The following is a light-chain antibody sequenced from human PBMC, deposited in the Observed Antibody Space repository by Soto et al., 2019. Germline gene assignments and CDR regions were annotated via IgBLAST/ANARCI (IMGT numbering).Light chain of an antibody. CDR2: KAS. CDR1: QSITSW. J-gene: IGKJ2*01. V-gene: IGKV1-5*03. CDR3: QQYNRYPYT. Sequence: DVQMTQSPSTLSASVGDRVTITCRASQSITSWLAWYQQKPGKAPKLLIYKASTLESGVPSRFSGSGSGTEFTLTISSLQPGDFARYYCQQYNRYPYTFGQGTKVDIK.